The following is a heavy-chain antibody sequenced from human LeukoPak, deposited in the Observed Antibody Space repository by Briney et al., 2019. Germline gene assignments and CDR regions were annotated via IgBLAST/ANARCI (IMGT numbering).Heavy chain of an antibody. CDR1: GGTFSSYA. J-gene: IGHJ4*02. D-gene: IGHD2-2*02. V-gene: IGHV1-69*05. CDR2: IIPIFGTA. CDR3: ARSTPADIVVVPAAIDYFDY. Sequence: SVKVSCKASGGTFSSYAISWVRQAPGQGLEWMGRIIPIFGTANYAQKFQGRVTLTTDESTSTAYMELSSLRSEDTAVYYCARSTPADIVVVPAAIDYFDYWGQGTLVTVSS.